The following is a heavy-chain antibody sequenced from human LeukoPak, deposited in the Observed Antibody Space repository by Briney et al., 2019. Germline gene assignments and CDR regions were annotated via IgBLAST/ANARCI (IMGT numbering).Heavy chain of an antibody. CDR2: INPNSGGT. CDR3: AREGEGDYEYPDRAFDI. V-gene: IGHV1-2*02. J-gene: IGHJ3*02. CDR1: GYTFTGYY. D-gene: IGHD4-17*01. Sequence: ASVKVSCKASGYTFTGYYMHWVRQAPGQGLEWMGWINPNSGGTNYAQKFQGRVTMTRDTSISTAYMELSRLRSDDTAVYYCAREGEGDYEYPDRAFDIWGQGTMVTVSS.